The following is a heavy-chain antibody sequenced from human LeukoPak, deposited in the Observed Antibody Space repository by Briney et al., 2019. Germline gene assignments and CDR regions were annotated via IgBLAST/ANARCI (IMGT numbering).Heavy chain of an antibody. D-gene: IGHD1-26*01. CDR3: ARDVVGATRGTDY. CDR2: INPNSGGT. CDR1: GYTFTGYY. Sequence: ASVKVSCKASGYTFTGYYMHWVRQAPGQGLEWMGWINPNSGGTDYAQKFQGRVTMTRDTSISTAYMELSRLRSDDTAVYYCARDVVGATRGTDYWGQGTLGTVSS. J-gene: IGHJ4*02. V-gene: IGHV1-2*02.